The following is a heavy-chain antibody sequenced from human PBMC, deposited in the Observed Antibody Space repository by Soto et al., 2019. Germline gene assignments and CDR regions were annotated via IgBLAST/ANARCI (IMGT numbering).Heavy chain of an antibody. CDR2: IYYSGST. CDR3: ARDAPDLSGGAFDI. CDR1: GGSISSGGYY. V-gene: IGHV4-31*03. J-gene: IGHJ3*02. Sequence: QVQLQESGPGLVKPSQTLSLTCTVSGGSISSGGYYWSWIRQHPGKGLEWIGYIYYSGSTYYNPYLKSRVNISVDKSKNQCSLKLSSVTAADTAVYYCARDAPDLSGGAFDIWGQGTMVTVSS.